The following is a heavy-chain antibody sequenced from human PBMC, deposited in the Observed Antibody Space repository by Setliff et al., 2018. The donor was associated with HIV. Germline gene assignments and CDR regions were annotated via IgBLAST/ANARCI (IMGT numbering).Heavy chain of an antibody. CDR1: GDSFKSGYY. Sequence: SETLSLTCAAFGDSFKSGYYWGWVRQPPRKTLQWLGSVFYRGGAYYNPSLKTRLTMSLDTSKNQFSLNLTSDTAADTAVYFCARAKTTGSFFDKIHAAFNVWGPGTLVTVSS. CDR3: ARAKTTGSFFDKIHAAFNV. D-gene: IGHD4-17*01. V-gene: IGHV4-38-2*01. J-gene: IGHJ3*01. CDR2: VFYRGGA.